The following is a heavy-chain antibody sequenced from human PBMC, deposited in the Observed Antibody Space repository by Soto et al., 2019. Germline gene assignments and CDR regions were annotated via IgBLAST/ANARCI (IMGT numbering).Heavy chain of an antibody. CDR3: AGDQQTYYYDSSGTGLGY. Sequence: ASVKVSCKASGGTFSSYAISWVRQAPGQGLEWMGGIIPIFGTANYAQKFQGRVTITADESTSTAYMELSSLRSEDTAVYYCAGDQQTYYYDSSGTGLGYWGQGTLVTVSS. V-gene: IGHV1-69*13. D-gene: IGHD3-22*01. CDR2: IIPIFGTA. CDR1: GGTFSSYA. J-gene: IGHJ4*02.